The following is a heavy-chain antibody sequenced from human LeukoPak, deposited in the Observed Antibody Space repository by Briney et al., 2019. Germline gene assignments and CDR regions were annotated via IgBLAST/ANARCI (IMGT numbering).Heavy chain of an antibody. V-gene: IGHV3-53*01. CDR1: GFTVSDYY. J-gene: IGHJ5*02. CDR3: AREFLGFHP. CDR2: IYRGGFT. Sequence: GGSLRLSCAASGFTVSDYYMNWVRQAPGKGLEWVSVIYRGGFTYYADSVRGRFSISRDNSKDTLYLQMNSLRAEDTALYYCAREFLGFHPWGQGTLVTVSS. D-gene: IGHD2/OR15-2a*01.